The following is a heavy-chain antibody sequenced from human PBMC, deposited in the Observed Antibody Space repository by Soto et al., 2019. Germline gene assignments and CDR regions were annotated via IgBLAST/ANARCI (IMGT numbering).Heavy chain of an antibody. CDR1: GFTFSDYY. CDR2: ISNGGSFI. V-gene: IGHV3-11*01. D-gene: IGHD3-16*01. Sequence: QVQLVESGGGLVKPGGSLRLSCAASGFTFSDYYMSWIRQAPGKGLEYISYISNGGSFIYYADSVKGRCTISRDTAKTSLYVQLNSLRAEDTALYYCARHRYYEGSVPGYGMDVWGQGTTVTVSS. J-gene: IGHJ6*02. CDR3: ARHRYYEGSVPGYGMDV.